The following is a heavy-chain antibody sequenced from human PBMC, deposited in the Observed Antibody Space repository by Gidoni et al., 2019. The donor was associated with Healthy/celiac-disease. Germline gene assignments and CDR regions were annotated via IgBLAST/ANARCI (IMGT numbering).Heavy chain of an antibody. CDR3: AREGQGEEPFDAFDI. Sequence: LQESGPGLVKPSETLSLTCSVSGGSISSYYWSWIQQPPGKGLEWIGYIYYSESTNYNPSHKSRVTISVVTSKNQFSLKLSTVTAADTAVYYSAREGQGEEPFDAFDIWGQGTMVTVSS. CDR1: GGSISSYY. D-gene: IGHD1-1*01. V-gene: IGHV4-59*01. J-gene: IGHJ3*02. CDR2: IYYSEST.